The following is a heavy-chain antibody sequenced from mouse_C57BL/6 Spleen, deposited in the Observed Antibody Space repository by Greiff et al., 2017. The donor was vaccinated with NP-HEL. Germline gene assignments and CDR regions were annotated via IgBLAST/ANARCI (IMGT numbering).Heavy chain of an antibody. CDR2: IHPNSGST. Sequence: VQLQQPGAELVKPGASVKLSCKASGYTFTSYWMHWVKQRPGQGLEWIGMIHPNSGSTNYNEKFKSKATLTVDKSSSTAYMQLSSLTSEDSAVYYCAGVYGSSPKWYFDVWGTGTTVTVSS. V-gene: IGHV1-64*01. CDR3: AGVYGSSPKWYFDV. D-gene: IGHD1-1*01. J-gene: IGHJ1*03. CDR1: GYTFTSYW.